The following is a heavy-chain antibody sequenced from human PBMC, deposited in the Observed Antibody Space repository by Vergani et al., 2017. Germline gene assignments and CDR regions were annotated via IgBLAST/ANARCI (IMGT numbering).Heavy chain of an antibody. D-gene: IGHD6-19*01. CDR2: LSASDRRT. Sequence: EVQLLESGGDLVQPGGSLRLSCAASGFPFILHAMSWFRQAPGKGLEWVSTLSASDRRTHYADSVKGRFTISRDNYKNTLFLHMNSLRPEDTAVYYCAKVGRSEVAGTFGAFDIWGQGTMVTVSS. CDR1: GFPFILHA. J-gene: IGHJ3*02. V-gene: IGHV3-23*01. CDR3: AKVGRSEVAGTFGAFDI.